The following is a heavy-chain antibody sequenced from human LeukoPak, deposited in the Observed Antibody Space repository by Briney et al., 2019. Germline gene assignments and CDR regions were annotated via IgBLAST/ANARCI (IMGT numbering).Heavy chain of an antibody. CDR2: ISYDGNYK. V-gene: IGHV3-30*18. Sequence: RGPLRLSCAAPGFTSSTYGTHWVRPTPGEGLEWVAVISYDGNYKYFADFVKGRFTISRDSSKNTVYLQMNSLRDEDTAVYYCAKDETVVRGDIRHGMDVWGQGTTVTVSS. D-gene: IGHD3-10*01. CDR1: GFTSSTYG. J-gene: IGHJ6*02. CDR3: AKDETVVRGDIRHGMDV.